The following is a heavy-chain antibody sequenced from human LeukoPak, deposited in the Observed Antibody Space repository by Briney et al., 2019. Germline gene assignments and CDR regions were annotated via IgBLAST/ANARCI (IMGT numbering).Heavy chain of an antibody. J-gene: IGHJ3*02. D-gene: IGHD4-17*01. Sequence: SETLSLTCAVSDDSFSSHYWTWIRQPPGKGLEWIGYISYVGSTNYNPSLKSRVTISIDTSRNQFSLRLSSVTAADTAVYYCARDLVTVTKGFDIWGQGTMVSVSS. CDR1: DDSFSSHY. V-gene: IGHV4-59*11. CDR2: ISYVGST. CDR3: ARDLVTVTKGFDI.